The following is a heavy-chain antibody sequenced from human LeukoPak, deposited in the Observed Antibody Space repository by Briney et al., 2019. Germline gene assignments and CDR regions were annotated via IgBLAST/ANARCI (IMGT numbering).Heavy chain of an antibody. V-gene: IGHV3-7*01. CDR1: GFTFSIYW. CDR3: ATGYSSGWYFYFQH. J-gene: IGHJ1*01. CDR2: IKEDGSEK. D-gene: IGHD6-19*01. Sequence: PGGSLRLSCAASGFTFSIYWMTWVRQAPGKGLEWVANIKEDGSEKFFVDSMKGRFTISRDNAKNSLSLRMNSLSAEDTAVYYCATGYSSGWYFYFQHWGQGSLVSVSS.